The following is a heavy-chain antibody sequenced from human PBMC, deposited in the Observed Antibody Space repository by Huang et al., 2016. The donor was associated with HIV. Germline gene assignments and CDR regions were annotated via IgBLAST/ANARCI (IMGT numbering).Heavy chain of an antibody. D-gene: IGHD3-22*01. J-gene: IGHJ3*02. CDR2: IRDDNGDT. CDR1: GYRFTSFA. Sequence: QVQLLQSGAEVKKPGASVKVSCKASGYRFTSFAVTWVRQAPGQGLEWMGWIRDDNGDTDYARKVQDRVTMTLDTSTSTAYMELRSLTSDDTAVYYCARVARISLIGGDAFDIWGLGTRVTVSS. CDR3: ARVARISLIGGDAFDI. V-gene: IGHV1-18*04.